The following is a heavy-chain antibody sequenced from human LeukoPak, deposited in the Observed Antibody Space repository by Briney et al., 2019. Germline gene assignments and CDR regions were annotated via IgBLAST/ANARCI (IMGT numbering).Heavy chain of an antibody. D-gene: IGHD5-12*01. J-gene: IGHJ4*02. Sequence: GGSLRLSCAASGFTFTSYSMSWVRQAPGKGLEWVSRISSDVSSAGYADSVKGRFAISRDDAKNTLYLQMNSLRAEDTAVYYCARGWLRSDYCFDSWGQGTLVTVSS. CDR3: ARGWLRSDYCFDS. CDR1: GFTFTSYS. CDR2: ISSDVSSA. V-gene: IGHV3-74*01.